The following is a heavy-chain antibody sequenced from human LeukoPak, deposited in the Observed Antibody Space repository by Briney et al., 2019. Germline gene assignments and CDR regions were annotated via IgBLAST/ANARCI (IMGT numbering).Heavy chain of an antibody. V-gene: IGHV4-30-4*01. Sequence: PSQTLSLTCTVSGGSISSGDYYWSWIRQPPGKGLEWIGYIYYSGSTNYNPSLKSRVTISVDTSKNQFSLKLSSVTAADTAVYYCARGFDCSSTSCYEFGYWGQGTLVTVSS. CDR1: GGSISSGDYY. D-gene: IGHD2-2*01. CDR3: ARGFDCSSTSCYEFGY. CDR2: IYYSGST. J-gene: IGHJ4*02.